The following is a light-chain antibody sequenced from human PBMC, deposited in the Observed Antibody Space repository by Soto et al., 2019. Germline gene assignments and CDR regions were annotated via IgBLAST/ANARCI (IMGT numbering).Light chain of an antibody. Sequence: ESVVAQSPATLSWSPGESPTLSCRASHSLDSSLAWFQQKLGQAPRLRIYDVSYRASGIPARFSGSGSGTDFTLTISILEPEDFAVYSWQQRTNWSWTFDQGTKV. J-gene: IGKJ1*01. V-gene: IGKV3-11*01. CDR3: QQRTNWSWT. CDR2: DVS. CDR1: HSLDSS.